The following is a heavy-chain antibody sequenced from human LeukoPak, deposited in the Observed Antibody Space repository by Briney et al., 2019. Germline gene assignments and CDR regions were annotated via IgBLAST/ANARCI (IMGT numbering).Heavy chain of an antibody. Sequence: PGGSLRLSCAASGFTVSSDWMSWVRQAPGKGREWVANIKQDGSEKYYVDSVKGRFTISRDNAKNSLYLQMNSLRAEDTAVYYCARGSSWYGAYYFDYWGQGTLVTVSS. CDR3: ARGSSWYGAYYFDY. CDR2: IKQDGSEK. J-gene: IGHJ4*02. V-gene: IGHV3-7*01. CDR1: GFTVSSDW. D-gene: IGHD6-13*01.